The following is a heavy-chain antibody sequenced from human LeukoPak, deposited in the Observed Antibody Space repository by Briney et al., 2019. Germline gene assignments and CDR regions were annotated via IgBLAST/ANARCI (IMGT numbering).Heavy chain of an antibody. CDR1: GYTLTELS. D-gene: IGHD3-10*01. CDR2: FDPEDGET. Sequence: GGSVKVSCKVSGYTLTELSMHWVRQAPGEGLEWMGGFDPEDGETIYAQKFQGRVTMTRDTSTSTVYMELSSLRSEDTAVYYCARDAWVRQMVFPWDHLTERGYYFDYWGQGTLVTVSS. V-gene: IGHV1-24*01. CDR3: ARDAWVRQMVFPWDHLTERGYYFDY. J-gene: IGHJ4*02.